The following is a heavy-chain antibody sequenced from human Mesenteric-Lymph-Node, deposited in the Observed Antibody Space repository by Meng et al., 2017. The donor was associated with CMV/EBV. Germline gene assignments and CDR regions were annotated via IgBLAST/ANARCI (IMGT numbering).Heavy chain of an antibody. Sequence: SETLSLTCTVSGGSISGYYWSWIRQPPGKGLEWVGYIYYTGGTNYNPSLESRATISLDRTKSQFSLKLTSVTPADTAVYYCASAPSYSSGFLDHDYWGQGTLVTVSS. CDR1: GGSISGYY. CDR2: IYYTGGT. V-gene: IGHV4-59*01. CDR3: ASAPSYSSGFLDHDY. J-gene: IGHJ4*02. D-gene: IGHD6-19*01.